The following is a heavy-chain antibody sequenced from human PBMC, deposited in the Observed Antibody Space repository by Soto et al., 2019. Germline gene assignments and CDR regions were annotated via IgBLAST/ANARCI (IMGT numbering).Heavy chain of an antibody. Sequence: QVQLQESGPGLVKPPGPRPLPCPFPVGSFGGTNGSWFRRPQGKGREGMGFIYYSGSTNYNPSLKSRVTISVDTSKNQFSLKLSSVTAADTAVYYCARSPYYDFWSGYSGYYFDYWGQGTLVTVSS. J-gene: IGHJ4*02. CDR2: IYYSGST. D-gene: IGHD3-3*01. V-gene: IGHV4-59*13. CDR1: VGSFGGTN. CDR3: ARSPYYDFWSGYSGYYFDY.